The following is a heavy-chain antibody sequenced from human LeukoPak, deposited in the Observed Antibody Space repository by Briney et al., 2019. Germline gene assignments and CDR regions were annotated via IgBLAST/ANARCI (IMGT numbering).Heavy chain of an antibody. J-gene: IGHJ5*02. CDR1: GGSISSYY. Sequence: SETLSLTCTVSGGSISSYYWSWIRQPPGKGLEWIGYFYYNPSLKSRVTISLDTSKNQFSLKLSSVTAADTAVYYCASWTTTNWFDPWGQGTLVTVSS. CDR2: FY. CDR3: ASWTTTNWFDP. V-gene: IGHV4-59*12. D-gene: IGHD3/OR15-3a*01.